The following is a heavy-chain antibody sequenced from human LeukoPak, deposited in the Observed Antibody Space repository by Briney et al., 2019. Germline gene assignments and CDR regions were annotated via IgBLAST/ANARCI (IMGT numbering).Heavy chain of an antibody. CDR1: GYTLTELS. D-gene: IGHD2-15*01. Sequence: ASVKVSCKVSGYTLTELSMHWVRQAPGKGLEWMGGFDPEDGETIYAQKFQGRVTMTEDTSTDTAYMELSSLRSEDTAVYYCAVGEYCSGGSCYSRSIRYYYYGMDVWGQGTTVTVSS. V-gene: IGHV1-24*01. CDR2: FDPEDGET. CDR3: AVGEYCSGGSCYSRSIRYYYYGMDV. J-gene: IGHJ6*02.